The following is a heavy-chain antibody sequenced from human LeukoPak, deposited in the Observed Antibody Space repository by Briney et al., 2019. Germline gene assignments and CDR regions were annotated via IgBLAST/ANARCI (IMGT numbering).Heavy chain of an antibody. Sequence: PSETLSLTCTVSGGSINNTSYYWGWIRQPPGKGLEWIGTVYYSGSTYYNPSLKGRLTTSVDTSKNQFSLKLTSVTAADTAVYFCASYGDCNCFDYWGQGTLVTVSS. CDR3: ASYGDCNCFDY. CDR2: VYYSGST. D-gene: IGHD2-21*01. V-gene: IGHV4-39*01. CDR1: GGSINNTSYY. J-gene: IGHJ4*02.